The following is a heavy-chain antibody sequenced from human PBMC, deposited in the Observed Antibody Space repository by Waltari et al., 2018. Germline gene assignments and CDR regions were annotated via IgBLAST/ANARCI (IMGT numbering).Heavy chain of an antibody. CDR2: INHDGYT. J-gene: IGHJ4*02. CDR1: GGSFSGYY. D-gene: IGHD3-10*01. V-gene: IGHV4-34*02. CDR3: AKSALWPTGVIDC. Sequence: QVQLQQWGAGLLKPSETLSLTCTVYGGSFSGYYWSWLRQPPGRGLEWIGEINHDGYTNYNPSLKSRVTISIETSKDQFYLRLTSLTAADTAVYYCAKSALWPTGVIDCWGQGTPVTVSS.